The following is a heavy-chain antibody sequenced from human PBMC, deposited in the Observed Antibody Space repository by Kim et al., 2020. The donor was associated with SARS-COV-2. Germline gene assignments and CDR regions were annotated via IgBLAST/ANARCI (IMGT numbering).Heavy chain of an antibody. J-gene: IGHJ4*02. Sequence: SETLSLTCAVSGGSISSGGYSWSWIRQPPGKGLEWIGYIYHSGSTYYNPSLKSRVTISVDRSKNQFSLKLSSVTAADTAVYYCARVPGDNTLDYWGQGTL. CDR3: ARVPGDNTLDY. V-gene: IGHV4-30-2*01. CDR1: GGSISSGGYS. CDR2: IYHSGST. D-gene: IGHD4-17*01.